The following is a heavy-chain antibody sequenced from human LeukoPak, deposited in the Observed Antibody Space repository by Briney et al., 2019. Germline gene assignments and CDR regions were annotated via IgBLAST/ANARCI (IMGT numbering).Heavy chain of an antibody. Sequence: SETLSLTCSVSGDSIISSNYFWGWIRQPPGKGLEWMAIINYSGQTFYNPSLKSRLSTSVDTSKNQFSVRLTSVTAADTAVYYCARDQDYYGSGSYGPDHWGQGVLVTVSS. CDR1: GDSIISSNYF. D-gene: IGHD3-10*01. J-gene: IGHJ5*02. CDR2: INYSGQT. V-gene: IGHV4-39*02. CDR3: ARDQDYYGSGSYGPDH.